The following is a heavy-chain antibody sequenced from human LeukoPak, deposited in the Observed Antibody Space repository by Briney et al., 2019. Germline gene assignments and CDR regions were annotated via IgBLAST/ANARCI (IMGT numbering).Heavy chain of an antibody. CDR3: ARTKGYYDFWSGYRTGFDP. V-gene: IGHV1-18*01. J-gene: IGHJ5*02. CDR2: ISAYNGNT. CDR1: GYTFTSYG. Sequence: ASVKVSCKASGYTFTSYGISWVRQAPGQGLEWMGGISAYNGNTNYAQKLQDRVTMTTDTPTSTAYMELRSLRSDDTAVYYCARTKGYYDFWSGYRTGFDPWGQGTLVTVSS. D-gene: IGHD3-3*01.